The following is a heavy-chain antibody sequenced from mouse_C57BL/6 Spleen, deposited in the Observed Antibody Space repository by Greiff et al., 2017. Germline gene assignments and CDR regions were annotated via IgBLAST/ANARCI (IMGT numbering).Heavy chain of an antibody. J-gene: IGHJ2*01. D-gene: IGHD4-1*01. CDR3: TRDGTGFDY. Sequence: EVKLEESGEGLVKPGGSLKLSCAASGFTFSSYAMSWVRQTPENRLEWVAYISSGGDYIYYADTVKGRFTISRDNARNTLYLQMSSLKSEDTAMYYCTRDGTGFDYWGQGTTLTVSS. CDR1: GFTFSSYA. V-gene: IGHV5-9-1*02. CDR2: ISSGGDYI.